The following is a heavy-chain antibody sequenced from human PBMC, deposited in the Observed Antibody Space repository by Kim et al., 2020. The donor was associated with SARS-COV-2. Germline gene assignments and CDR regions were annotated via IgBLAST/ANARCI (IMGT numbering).Heavy chain of an antibody. V-gene: IGHV1-69*04. CDR3: AREGWTPELSGSGSFDY. J-gene: IGHJ4*02. D-gene: IGHD3-10*01. Sequence: QGRVTITADKSTSTAYMELSSLRSEDTAVYYCAREGWTPELSGSGSFDYWGQGTLVTVSS.